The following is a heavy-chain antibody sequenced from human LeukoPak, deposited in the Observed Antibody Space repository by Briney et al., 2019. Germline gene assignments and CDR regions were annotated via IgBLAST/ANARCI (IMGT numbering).Heavy chain of an antibody. CDR1: GGSISSYY. CDR2: IYYSGST. J-gene: IGHJ4*02. V-gene: IGHV4-59*01. D-gene: IGHD2-21*02. Sequence: PSETLSLTCTVSGGSISSYYWSWIRQPPGKGLEWIGYIYYSGSTNYNPSLKSRVTISVDTSKNQFSLKLSSVTAADTAVYYCARAAEGTALAYCGGDCYPPVDYWGQGTLVTVS. CDR3: ARAAEGTALAYCGGDCYPPVDY.